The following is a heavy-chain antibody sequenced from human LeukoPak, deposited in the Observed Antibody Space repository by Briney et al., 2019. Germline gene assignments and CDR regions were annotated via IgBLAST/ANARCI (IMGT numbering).Heavy chain of an antibody. CDR1: GFTFSNYW. V-gene: IGHV3-74*01. CDR3: AKDRSSGWRPQFDY. CDR2: INSDGINT. J-gene: IGHJ4*02. D-gene: IGHD6-19*01. Sequence: PGGSLRLSCAASGFTFSNYWMHWVRHAPGKGLVWVSRINSDGINTSYADSVKGRFTISRDNAKNTLNLQMNSLRAEDTAVYYCAKDRSSGWRPQFDYWGQGTLVTVSS.